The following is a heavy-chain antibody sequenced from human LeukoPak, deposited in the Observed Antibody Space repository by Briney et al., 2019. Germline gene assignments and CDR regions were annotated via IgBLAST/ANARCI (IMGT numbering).Heavy chain of an antibody. V-gene: IGHV4-4*08. Sequence: PSETLSLTCSVSGGSMFSYYWNWIRQPPGKGLEWIGYIYSSGITNYNPPLRSRGTISVATSRNQFSLRLTSVTAEDTAIYYCARRAYYDSSGFHPTSGYFDLWGRGTLVTVSS. CDR2: IYSSGIT. J-gene: IGHJ2*01. CDR3: ARRAYYDSSGFHPTSGYFDL. CDR1: GGSMFSYY. D-gene: IGHD3-16*01.